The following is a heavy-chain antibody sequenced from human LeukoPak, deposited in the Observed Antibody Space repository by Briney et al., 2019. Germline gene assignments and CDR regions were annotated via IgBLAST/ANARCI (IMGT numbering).Heavy chain of an antibody. Sequence: ASVKVSCTASGYTFTSYYVHWVRQAPGQGLEWMGIINPSVGSTTYAQNFQDRVTMTRDTSTSTVYMELSSLRSDDTAVYYCARDPQQLVGATGGGFQYWGQGTLVTVSS. CDR3: ARDPQQLVGATGGGFQY. J-gene: IGHJ4*02. D-gene: IGHD1-26*01. CDR1: GYTFTSYY. V-gene: IGHV1-46*01. CDR2: INPSVGST.